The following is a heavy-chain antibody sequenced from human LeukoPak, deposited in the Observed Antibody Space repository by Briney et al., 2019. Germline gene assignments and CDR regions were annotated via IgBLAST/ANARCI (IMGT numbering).Heavy chain of an antibody. Sequence: SEALSLTCTVSGGSISSSSYYWGWIRHPPGKGLEWIGSIYYSGSTYYNPSLKSRVTISVDTSKNQFSLKLSSVTAADTAVYYCARRLHHYFDYWGQGTLVTVSS. J-gene: IGHJ4*02. CDR1: GGSISSSSYY. V-gene: IGHV4-39*07. CDR2: IYYSGST. CDR3: ARRLHHYFDY. D-gene: IGHD4-11*01.